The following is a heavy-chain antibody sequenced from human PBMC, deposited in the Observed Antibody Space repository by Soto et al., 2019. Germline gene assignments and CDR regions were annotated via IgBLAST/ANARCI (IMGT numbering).Heavy chain of an antibody. CDR1: GYTFTSYG. D-gene: IGHD3-9*01. V-gene: IGHV1-3*04. CDR2: INTGSSNT. J-gene: IGHJ4*02. CDR3: ARAMPTAGYIYFEQ. Sequence: QVDLVQSGAEVKEPGASVRISCEASGYTFTSYGIHWVRQAPGQRLEWMGWINTGSSNTRYSPEFQDRVTITRDTSASTAYMELNSLGSEDTAVYYCARAMPTAGYIYFEQWGQGTLVTVSS.